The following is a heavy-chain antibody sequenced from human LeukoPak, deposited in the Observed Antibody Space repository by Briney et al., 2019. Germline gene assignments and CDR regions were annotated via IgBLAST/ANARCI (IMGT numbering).Heavy chain of an antibody. Sequence: GGSLRLSCAASGFTFSSYSMNWVRQAPGKGLEWVSSISSSSGYIYYADSVKGRFTISRDNAKNSLYLQMNSLRAEDTAVYYCARERGRLFDYWGQGTLVTVSS. CDR1: GFTFSSYS. CDR3: ARERGRLFDY. D-gene: IGHD1-26*01. V-gene: IGHV3-21*01. J-gene: IGHJ4*02. CDR2: ISSSSGYI.